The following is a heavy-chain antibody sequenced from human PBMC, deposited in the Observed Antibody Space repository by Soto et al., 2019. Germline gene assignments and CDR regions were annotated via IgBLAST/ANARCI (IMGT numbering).Heavy chain of an antibody. D-gene: IGHD3-10*01. CDR2: IYWNDDK. CDR3: AYSVLLWFGAGGCWFDP. J-gene: IGHJ5*02. Sequence: QITLKESGPTLVKPTQTLTLTCTFSGFSLSTSGVGVGWIRQPPGKALEWLALIYWNDDKRYSPSLKSRLTITKDTSKNQVVLTMTNMDPVDTATYYCAYSVLLWFGAGGCWFDPWGQGTLVTVSS. V-gene: IGHV2-5*01. CDR1: GFSLSTSGVG.